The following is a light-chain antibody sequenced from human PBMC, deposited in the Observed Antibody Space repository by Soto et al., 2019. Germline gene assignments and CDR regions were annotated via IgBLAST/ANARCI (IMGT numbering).Light chain of an antibody. Sequence: DIQMTQSPSSLSAFVGDRVTITCQASQGIRNYLNWYQQKPGKAPKLLIYGASNLETGVPSRFSGSGSGTYFTFTISSLQPEDIATYYCQQYDNGPITFGQGTRLETK. V-gene: IGKV1-33*01. CDR1: QGIRNY. J-gene: IGKJ5*01. CDR2: GAS. CDR3: QQYDNGPIT.